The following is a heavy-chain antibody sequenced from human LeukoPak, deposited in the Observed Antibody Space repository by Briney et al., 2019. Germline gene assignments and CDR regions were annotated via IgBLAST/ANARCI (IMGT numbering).Heavy chain of an antibody. CDR3: ARDHSDMLTGYPAGYCRH. J-gene: IGHJ1*01. Sequence: PSETLSLTCTVSGGSISSGDYYWSWIRQPPGKGLEWFGYIYDSGSTFYNPSLKTRIIISLDTSKNQFSLQLSSVTAADAAVYYCARDHSDMLTGYPAGYCRHWGQGTLATVSS. V-gene: IGHV4-30-4*01. CDR2: IYDSGST. D-gene: IGHD3-9*01. CDR1: GGSISSGDYY.